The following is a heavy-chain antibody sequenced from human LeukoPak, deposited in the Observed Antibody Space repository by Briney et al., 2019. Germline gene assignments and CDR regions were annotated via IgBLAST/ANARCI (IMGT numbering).Heavy chain of an antibody. V-gene: IGHV3-53*01. J-gene: IGHJ4*02. CDR2: IYSGGSA. Sequence: GGSLRLSREASGFTASSNYMSWVRQAPGEGLEWVSVIYSGGSAYYADSVEGRFTISRDNSKNTLYLQMNTLGAEDTAVYYCARTVAGSGIDYFDYWGQGTLVTVSS. D-gene: IGHD6-19*01. CDR3: ARTVAGSGIDYFDY. CDR1: GFTASSNY.